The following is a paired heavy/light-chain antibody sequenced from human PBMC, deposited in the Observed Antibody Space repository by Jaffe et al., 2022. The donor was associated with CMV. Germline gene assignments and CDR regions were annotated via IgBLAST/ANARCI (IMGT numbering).Heavy chain of an antibody. CDR1: GFTFSTFD. J-gene: IGHJ4*02. V-gene: IGHV3-23*04. Sequence: EVQLVESGGGLAQPGGSLRLSCAASGFTFSTFDMTWVRQAPGKGPEWVSVISASGDDTYYADSVKGRFTISRDSSKNTLYLQMNSLRAEDTAVYYCAKGGWLDYWGQGTLVTVYS. D-gene: IGHD6-19*01. CDR3: AKGGWLDY. CDR2: ISASGDDT.
Light chain of an antibody. CDR2: TTS. CDR1: QGISNY. V-gene: IGKV1-17*03. CDR3: LQHYSYPHT. J-gene: IGKJ2*01. Sequence: DIQMTQSPSAMSASVGDRVTITCRASQGISNYLAWFQQKPGKVPKRLIYTTSSLQSGVPSRFSGSGSGTEFTLTISSLQPEDFATYYCLQHYSYPHTFGQGTKLEIK.